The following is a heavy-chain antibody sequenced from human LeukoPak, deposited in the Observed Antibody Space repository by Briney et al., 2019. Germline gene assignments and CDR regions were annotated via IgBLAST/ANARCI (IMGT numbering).Heavy chain of an antibody. Sequence: HPGGSLRLSCAASGFTVSSNYMSWVRQAPGKGLEWVSVIYSGGSTYYADSVKGRFTISRDNSKNTLYLQMNSLRAEDTAVYYCARDLTIFPHYYYGMDVWGKGTTVTVSS. CDR1: GFTVSSNY. V-gene: IGHV3-53*01. CDR2: IYSGGST. J-gene: IGHJ6*04. D-gene: IGHD3-9*01. CDR3: ARDLTIFPHYYYGMDV.